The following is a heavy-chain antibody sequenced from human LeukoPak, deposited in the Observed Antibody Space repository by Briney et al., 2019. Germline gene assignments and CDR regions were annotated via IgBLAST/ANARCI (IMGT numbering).Heavy chain of an antibody. J-gene: IGHJ4*02. V-gene: IGHV1-69*01. CDR1: GGTFSRYA. Sequence: SVKVSCKASGGTFSRYAISWVRQAPGQGLEWMEGIIPIFGTANYAQKFQGRVTITADESTSTAYMELSSLRSEDTAVYYCARAEGYCSSTSCYSLDYWGQGTLVTVSS. CDR3: ARAEGYCSSTSCYSLDY. D-gene: IGHD2-2*02. CDR2: IIPIFGTA.